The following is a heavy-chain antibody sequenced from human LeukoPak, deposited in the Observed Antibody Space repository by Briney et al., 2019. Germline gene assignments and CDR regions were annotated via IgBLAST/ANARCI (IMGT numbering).Heavy chain of an antibody. CDR3: ARDAYSGSYYDFDY. D-gene: IGHD1-26*01. CDR2: IYHSGST. Sequence: PSETLSLTCAVSGGSISSHYWGWIRQPPGKGLEWIGSIYHSGSTYYNPSLKSRVTISVDTSKNQFSLKLSSVTAADTAVYYCARDAYSGSYYDFDYWGQGTLVTVSS. V-gene: IGHV4-38-2*02. J-gene: IGHJ4*02. CDR1: GGSISSHY.